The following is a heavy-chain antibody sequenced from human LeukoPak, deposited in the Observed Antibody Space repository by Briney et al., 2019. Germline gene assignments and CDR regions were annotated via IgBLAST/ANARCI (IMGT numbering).Heavy chain of an antibody. D-gene: IGHD4-11*01. CDR1: GGSFSGYY. V-gene: IGHV4-34*01. Sequence: SETLSLTCAVYGGSFSGYYWSWIRQPPGKGLEWIGEINHSGSTNYSPSLKSRVTISVDTSKNQFSLKLSSVTAADTAVYYCARHYSNYYYYMDVWGKGTTVTVSS. CDR2: INHSGST. CDR3: ARHYSNYYYYMDV. J-gene: IGHJ6*03.